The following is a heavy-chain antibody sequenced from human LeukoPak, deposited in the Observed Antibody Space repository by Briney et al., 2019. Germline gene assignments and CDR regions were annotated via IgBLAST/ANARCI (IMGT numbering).Heavy chain of an antibody. CDR1: GYTFTSYG. CDR2: ISAYNGNT. J-gene: IGHJ4*02. D-gene: IGHD1-20*01. V-gene: IGHV1-18*01. CDR3: ARARNNSPDFDY. Sequence: ASVNVSCKASGYTFTSYGISWVRQAPGQGLEWMGWISAYNGNTNYAQKLQGRVTMTRDTSTSTVYMELSSLRSEDTAVYYCARARNNSPDFDYWGQGTLVTVSS.